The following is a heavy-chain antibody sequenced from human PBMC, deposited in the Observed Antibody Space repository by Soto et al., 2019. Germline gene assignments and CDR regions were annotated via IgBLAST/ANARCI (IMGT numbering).Heavy chain of an antibody. D-gene: IGHD3-22*01. CDR2: IIPMFGTA. CDR3: ARVRDYYDSPFDR. J-gene: IGHJ5*02. Sequence: QVQLVQSGTEVKKPGSSVKVSCKASGDSFSSYAMSWVRQAPGQGLEWMGGIIPMFGTANYAQKFQGRITITPDESTRTAYTKLSSLTSADTAVYYCARVRDYYDSPFDRWGQGTLVTVSS. V-gene: IGHV1-69*01. CDR1: GDSFSSYA.